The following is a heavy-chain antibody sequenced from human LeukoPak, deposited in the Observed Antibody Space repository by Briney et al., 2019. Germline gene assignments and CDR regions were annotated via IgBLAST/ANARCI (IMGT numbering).Heavy chain of an antibody. CDR1: GGSFSGYY. CDR3: ARAAVTTGGVDY. CDR2: FYYSGST. D-gene: IGHD4-17*01. J-gene: IGHJ4*02. V-gene: IGHV4-34*11. Sequence: PSETLSLTCAVYGGSFSGYYWSWIRQPPGKGLEWIGYFYYSGSTYYNPSLKSRVTISAGTSKNQFSLNLSSVTAADTAVYYCARAAVTTGGVDYWGQGTLVTVSS.